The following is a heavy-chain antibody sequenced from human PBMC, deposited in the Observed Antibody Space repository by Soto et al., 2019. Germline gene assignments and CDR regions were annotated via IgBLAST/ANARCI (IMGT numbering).Heavy chain of an antibody. J-gene: IGHJ4*02. CDR2: INGDGIST. CDR3: ARISQGTYCRGGNCYSDY. CDR1: GFTFSSYW. V-gene: IGHV3-74*01. Sequence: EVPLVESGGDLVQPGGSLRLSCAASGFTFSSYWMHWVRQDPEKGLVWVSRINGDGISTSYADSVKGRFTISRDNAKDTLYLHMNRLGAEDTAVYYCARISQGTYCRGGNCYSDYWGQGTLVTVSS. D-gene: IGHD2-15*01.